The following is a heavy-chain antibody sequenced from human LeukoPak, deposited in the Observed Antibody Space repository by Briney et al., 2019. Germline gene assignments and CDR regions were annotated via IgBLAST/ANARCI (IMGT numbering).Heavy chain of an antibody. D-gene: IGHD1-26*01. Sequence: SETLSLTCAVSGYSISNNDWWGWIRQPPGKGLEWIGYIYYTGSIHYNPSLKSRVTMSVDTSKNQFSLKLTSVTAVDTAVYYCASYKSGIHEGYLDYWGQGTLVTVSS. J-gene: IGHJ4*02. V-gene: IGHV4-28*05. CDR1: GYSISNNDW. CDR3: ASYKSGIHEGYLDY. CDR2: IYYTGSI.